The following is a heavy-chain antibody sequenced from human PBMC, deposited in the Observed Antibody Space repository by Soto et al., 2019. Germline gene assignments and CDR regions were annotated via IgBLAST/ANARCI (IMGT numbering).Heavy chain of an antibody. CDR1: GGSFSGYY. Sequence: SETLSLTCAVYGGSFSGYYWSWIRQPPGKGLEWIGEINHSGSTNYNPSLKSRVTISVDTSKNQFSLKLSSVTAADTAVYYCARRARYGEADYWGQGTLVTVSS. D-gene: IGHD4-17*01. J-gene: IGHJ4*02. V-gene: IGHV4-34*01. CDR2: INHSGST. CDR3: ARRARYGEADY.